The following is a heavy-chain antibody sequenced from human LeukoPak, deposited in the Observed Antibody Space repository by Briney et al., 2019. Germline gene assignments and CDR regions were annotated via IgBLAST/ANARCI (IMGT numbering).Heavy chain of an antibody. V-gene: IGHV4-59*08. Sequence: SETLSLTCTVSGGSIRDYYWSWIRQPPGKGLEWIGYIYYTGSTTYNPSLKSRVTISVDTSKNQFSLKLTSVTAADTAVYYCARQDTAMPTDYWGQGTLVTVSS. CDR2: IYYTGST. J-gene: IGHJ4*02. CDR1: GGSIRDYY. CDR3: ARQDTAMPTDY. D-gene: IGHD5-18*01.